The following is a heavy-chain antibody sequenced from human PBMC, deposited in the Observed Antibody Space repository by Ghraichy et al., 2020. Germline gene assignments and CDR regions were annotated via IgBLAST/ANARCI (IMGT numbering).Heavy chain of an antibody. CDR3: ARGKLIGRFDP. D-gene: IGHD3-10*01. CDR2: IYYSGST. CDR1: GGSISSYY. V-gene: IGHV4-59*01. Sequence: SETLSLTCTVSGGSISSYYWSWIRQPPGKGLEWIGYIYYSGSTNYNPSLKSRVAISVDTSKNQFSLKLSSVTAADTAVYYCARGKLIGRFDPWGQGTLVAVSS. J-gene: IGHJ5*02.